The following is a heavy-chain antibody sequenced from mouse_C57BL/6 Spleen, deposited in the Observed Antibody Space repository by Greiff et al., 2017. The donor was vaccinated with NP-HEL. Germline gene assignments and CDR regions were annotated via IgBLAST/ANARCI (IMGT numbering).Heavy chain of an antibody. V-gene: IGHV1-82*01. D-gene: IGHD2-2*01. CDR2: IYPGDGDT. J-gene: IGHJ2*01. Sequence: QVQLQQSGPELVKPGASVKISCKASGYAFSSSWMNWVKQRPGKGLEWIGRIYPGDGDTNYNGKFKGKATLTADKSSSTAYMQLSSLTSEDSAVYCCAREGVTGFDYWGQGTTRTVAA. CDR1: GYAFSSSW. CDR3: AREGVTGFDY.